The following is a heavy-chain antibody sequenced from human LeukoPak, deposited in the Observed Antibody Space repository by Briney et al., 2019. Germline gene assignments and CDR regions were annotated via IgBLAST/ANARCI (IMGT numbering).Heavy chain of an antibody. Sequence: GGSLRLSCAASGFTFSSYSMNWVRQAPGKGLEWVSSISSGSSYIYYADSVKGRFTISRDNAKNSLYLQMNSLRAEDTAVYYCARDSSSGGSCYSCYFDYWGQGTLVTVSS. J-gene: IGHJ4*02. V-gene: IGHV3-21*01. CDR3: ARDSSSGGSCYSCYFDY. CDR1: GFTFSSYS. CDR2: ISSGSSYI. D-gene: IGHD2-15*01.